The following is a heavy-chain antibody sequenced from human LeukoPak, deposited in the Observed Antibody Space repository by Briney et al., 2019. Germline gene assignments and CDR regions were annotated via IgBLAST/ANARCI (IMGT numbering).Heavy chain of an antibody. D-gene: IGHD3-16*01. V-gene: IGHV3-74*01. CDR2: INGYGSSI. Sequence: GGSLRLSCAASGFTFSNYWMNWVRQAPGKGLEWVSHINGYGSSITHADSVKGRFTISRDNAMNTLYLQMDSLGAEDTAVYYCAKGGKYHFDSWGQGTLVTVSS. CDR3: AKGGKYHFDS. CDR1: GFTFSNYW. J-gene: IGHJ4*02.